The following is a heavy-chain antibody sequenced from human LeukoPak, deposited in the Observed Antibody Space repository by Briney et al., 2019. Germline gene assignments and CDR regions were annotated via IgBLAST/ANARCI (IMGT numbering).Heavy chain of an antibody. V-gene: IGHV3-53*01. CDR1: GFTVNSNY. CDR2: LYSDGRT. J-gene: IGHJ4*02. CDR3: ARGGGYYPIDY. D-gene: IGHD2-15*01. Sequence: GGSLRPSRAASGFTVNSNYMNWVRQAPGKGLEWVSVLYSDGRTYYADSVKGRFTISRDTSKNTLYLQVNSLRAEDTAVYYCARGGGYYPIDYWGQGTLVTVSS.